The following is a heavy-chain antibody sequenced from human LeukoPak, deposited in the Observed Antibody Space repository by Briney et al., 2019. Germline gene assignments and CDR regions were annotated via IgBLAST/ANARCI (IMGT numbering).Heavy chain of an antibody. Sequence: PSETLSFTCTVSGGSISNYYWSWFRKPAGKGLEWIGRFYTSGSTNYNPSLKSRVTISVDTSKNQSSLKLSSVTAADTAVYYCARGGYDILTGYYMFDYWGQGTLVTVSS. CDR1: GGSISNYY. CDR3: ARGGYDILTGYYMFDY. D-gene: IGHD3-9*01. J-gene: IGHJ4*02. CDR2: FYTSGST. V-gene: IGHV4-4*07.